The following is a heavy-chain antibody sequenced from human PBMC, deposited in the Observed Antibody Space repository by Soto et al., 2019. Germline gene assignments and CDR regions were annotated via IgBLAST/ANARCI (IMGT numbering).Heavy chain of an antibody. Sequence: QVQLVQSGAEVKKPGSSVMLSCTGSGDTFSFYTISWGREAPGQGPEWMGRIIPMVGMADYPQKFQGRVTISADKSTSTAYMVLSSLRSDDTAVYFCATNYGSGSTHFDYWGQGTLVTVSS. J-gene: IGHJ4*02. CDR2: IIPMVGMA. CDR1: GDTFSFYT. CDR3: ATNYGSGSTHFDY. V-gene: IGHV1-69*02. D-gene: IGHD3-10*01.